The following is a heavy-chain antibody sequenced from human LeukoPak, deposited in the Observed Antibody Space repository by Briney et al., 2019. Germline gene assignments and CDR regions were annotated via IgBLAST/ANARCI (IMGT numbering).Heavy chain of an antibody. J-gene: IGHJ6*02. CDR1: GLTFSSSS. V-gene: IGHV3-48*02. Sequence: GGSLRLSCAASGLTFSSSSMNWVRQAPGKGLEWVSYISSSSSTVYYADSVKDRFTISRDNAKNSLYLQMNSLRDEDTAVYYCATPLDVWGQGTTVTVSS. CDR3: ATPLDV. CDR2: ISSSSSTV.